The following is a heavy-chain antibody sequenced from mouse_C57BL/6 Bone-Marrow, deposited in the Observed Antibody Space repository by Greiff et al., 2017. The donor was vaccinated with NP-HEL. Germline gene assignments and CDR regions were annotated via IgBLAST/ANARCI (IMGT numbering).Heavy chain of an antibody. V-gene: IGHV5-6*02. CDR2: ISSGGSYT. CDR1: GFTFSSYG. J-gene: IGHJ3*01. CDR3: ARHGDDGYYPAWFAY. Sequence: DVKLVESGGDLVKPGGSLKLSCAASGFTFSSYGMSWVRQTPDKRLEWVATISSGGSYTYYPDSVKRRFTISRDNAKNTLYLQMSSLKSEDTAIYYCARHGDDGYYPAWFAYWGQGTLVTVSA. D-gene: IGHD2-3*01.